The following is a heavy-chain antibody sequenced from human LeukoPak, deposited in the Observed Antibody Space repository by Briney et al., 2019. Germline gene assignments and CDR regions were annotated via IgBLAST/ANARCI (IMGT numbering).Heavy chain of an antibody. CDR1: DESFSGYY. J-gene: IGHJ4*02. CDR2: IDHSGST. CDR3: ASGDSSGWSYEHDY. D-gene: IGHD6-19*01. Sequence: SETLSLTCAVYDESFSGYYCSWIRQPPRKGLEWIGEIDHSGSTNYNPSLQSRVTISVDTSKNQFSLKLTSVTAADTAVYFCASGDSSGWSYEHDYWGQGTQVTVSS. V-gene: IGHV4-34*01.